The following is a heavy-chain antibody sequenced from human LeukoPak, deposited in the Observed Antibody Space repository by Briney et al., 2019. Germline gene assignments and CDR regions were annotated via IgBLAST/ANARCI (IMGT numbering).Heavy chain of an antibody. J-gene: IGHJ5*02. D-gene: IGHD3-10*01. CDR1: GFTFDNYW. CDR3: AKGRILVRGVIAT. V-gene: IGHV3-23*01. CDR2: ISGSGGST. Sequence: GGSLRLSCAASGFTFDNYWMSWVRQAPGKGLEWVSAISGSGGSTYYADSVKGRFTISRDNSKNTLYLQMNSLRAEDTAVYYCAKGRILVRGVIATWGQGTLVTVSS.